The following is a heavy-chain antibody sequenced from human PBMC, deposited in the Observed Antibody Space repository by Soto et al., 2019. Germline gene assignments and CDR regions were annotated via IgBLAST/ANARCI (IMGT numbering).Heavy chain of an antibody. CDR3: ARARVAATRPWFDP. Sequence: QVQLVQSGAEERKPGASVKVSCKASGYTFTGYYINWVRQAPGQGLEWMGWMNPNNGDAKYAPQFLGRVTMTRDTSTTTAYLELTRLRSDDTATFYCARARVAATRPWFDPWGQGTLVSVSS. J-gene: IGHJ5*02. V-gene: IGHV1-2*02. CDR1: GYTFTGYY. D-gene: IGHD2-15*01. CDR2: MNPNNGDA.